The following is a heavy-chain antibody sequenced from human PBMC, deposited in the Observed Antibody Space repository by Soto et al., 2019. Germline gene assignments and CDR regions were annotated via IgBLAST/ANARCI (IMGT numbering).Heavy chain of an antibody. J-gene: IGHJ4*02. Sequence: GGSLRLSCAASGFTFSSYSMNWVRQAPGKGLEWDSSISSSSSYIYYADSVKGRFTISRDNAKNSLYLQMNSLRAEDTAVYYCARDLEGSSPFTLDYWGQGTLVTVSS. CDR2: ISSSSSYI. CDR3: ARDLEGSSPFTLDY. CDR1: GFTFSSYS. V-gene: IGHV3-21*01. D-gene: IGHD6-13*01.